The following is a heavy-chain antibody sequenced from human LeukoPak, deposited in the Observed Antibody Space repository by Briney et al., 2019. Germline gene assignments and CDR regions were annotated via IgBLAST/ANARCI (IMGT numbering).Heavy chain of an antibody. J-gene: IGHJ4*02. CDR2: SNPNGGST. D-gene: IGHD6-13*01. CDR1: GYTFTSYY. V-gene: IGHV1-46*01. CDR3: ARETGSSWQRPPGY. Sequence: ASVKVSCKSSGYTFTSYYMHWVRQAPGQEGEWMGISNPNGGSTSYAQKFQGRVTMTRDTSTSTVYMELSSLRSEDTGVYYCARETGSSWQRPPGYWGQGTLVTVSS.